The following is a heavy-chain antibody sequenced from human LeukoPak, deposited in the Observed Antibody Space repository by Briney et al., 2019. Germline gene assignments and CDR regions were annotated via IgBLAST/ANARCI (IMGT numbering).Heavy chain of an antibody. CDR3: AREVDCSGGRCYRGEFDY. J-gene: IGHJ4*02. Sequence: GGSLILSCATSGFTFSTYAMHWVRQAPGKGLEWVAVIWYDGSNEHYVDSVKGRFTISRDNSINTLSLQMNSLRVEDTAVYYCAREVDCSGGRCYRGEFDYWGQGTLVTVSS. CDR1: GFTFSTYA. V-gene: IGHV3-33*01. CDR2: IWYDGSNE. D-gene: IGHD2-15*01.